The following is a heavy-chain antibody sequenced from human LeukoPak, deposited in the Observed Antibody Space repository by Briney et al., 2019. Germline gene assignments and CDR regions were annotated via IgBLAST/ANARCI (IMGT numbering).Heavy chain of an antibody. D-gene: IGHD3-10*01. CDR3: ARDGNSITMVRGVIVSWFDP. CDR1: GYTFTGYY. V-gene: IGHV1-2*02. CDR2: INPNSGGT. Sequence: GASVKVSCKASGYTFTGYYMHWVRQAPGQGLEWMGWINPNSGGTNYAQKFQGRGTMTRDTSISTAYMELSRLRSDDTAVYYCARDGNSITMVRGVIVSWFDPWGQGTLVTVSS. J-gene: IGHJ5*02.